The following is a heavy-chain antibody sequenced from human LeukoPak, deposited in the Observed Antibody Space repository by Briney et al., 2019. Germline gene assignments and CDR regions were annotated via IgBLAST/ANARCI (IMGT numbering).Heavy chain of an antibody. D-gene: IGHD1-26*01. CDR3: ARYRWSHNFDY. J-gene: IGHJ4*02. Sequence: SETLSLTCTVSGGSISSGGYYWSWIRQHPGKGLEWIGYIYYSGSTYYNPSLKSRVTISVDTSKNQFSLKLSSVTAADTAVYYWARYRWSHNFDYWGQGTLVTVSS. CDR1: GGSISSGGYY. CDR2: IYYSGST. V-gene: IGHV4-31*03.